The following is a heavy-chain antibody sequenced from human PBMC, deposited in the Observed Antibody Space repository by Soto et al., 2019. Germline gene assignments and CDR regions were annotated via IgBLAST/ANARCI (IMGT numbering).Heavy chain of an antibody. CDR2: ISGSGGST. V-gene: IGHV3-23*01. CDR1: GFNFRSHA. D-gene: IGHD2-15*01. CDR3: AKTPQDIVVVVAATIRVYYFDY. J-gene: IGHJ4*02. Sequence: GGSLRLSYAAAGFNFRSHAMSLVRPAPGKGLEWVSAISGSGGSTYYADSVKGRFTISRDNSKNTLYLQMNSLRAEDTAVYYCAKTPQDIVVVVAATIRVYYFDYWGQGTLVTVSS.